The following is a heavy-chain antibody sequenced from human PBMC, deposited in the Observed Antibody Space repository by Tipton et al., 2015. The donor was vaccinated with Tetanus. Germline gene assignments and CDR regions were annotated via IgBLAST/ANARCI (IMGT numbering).Heavy chain of an antibody. CDR1: GFTSSSYA. CDR2: ISGSGGST. V-gene: IGHV3-23*01. CDR3: AKDTTSSWDYYYYGMDV. J-gene: IGHJ6*02. D-gene: IGHD1-26*01. Sequence: SLRLSCAASGFTSSSYAMSWVRQAPGKGLEWVSAISGSGGSTYYADSVKGRFTISRDNSKNTLYLQMNSLRAEDTAVYYCAKDTTSSWDYYYYGMDVWGQGTTVTVSS.